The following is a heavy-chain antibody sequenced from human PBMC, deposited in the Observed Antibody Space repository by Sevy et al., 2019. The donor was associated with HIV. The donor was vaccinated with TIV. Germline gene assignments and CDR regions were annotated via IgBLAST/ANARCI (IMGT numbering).Heavy chain of an antibody. CDR2: ISVSGGST. CDR3: AKSGTDTTYYYMDV. V-gene: IGHV3-23*01. D-gene: IGHD1-1*01. Sequence: GGSLRLSCAASGFRFSSFAMSWVRQAPGKGLECVSAISVSGGSTYYANSVKGRFTISRDNSKNTVYLQMNSLRAEETALNFCAKSGTDTTYYYMDVWGKGTTVTVSS. J-gene: IGHJ6*03. CDR1: GFRFSSFA.